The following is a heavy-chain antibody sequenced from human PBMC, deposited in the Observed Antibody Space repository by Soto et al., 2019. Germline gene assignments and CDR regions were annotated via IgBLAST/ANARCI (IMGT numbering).Heavy chain of an antibody. Sequence: PSETLSLTCTVSGGSISSYYWSWIRQPPGKRLEWIGYIYYGGSTNYDPSLKGRVTISVDTSKNQFSLNLSSVTAADTAVYYCARGLAAAVPRHAFDIWGQGTMVTVSS. J-gene: IGHJ3*02. D-gene: IGHD6-13*01. CDR1: GGSISSYY. CDR2: IYYGGST. CDR3: ARGLAAAVPRHAFDI. V-gene: IGHV4-59*01.